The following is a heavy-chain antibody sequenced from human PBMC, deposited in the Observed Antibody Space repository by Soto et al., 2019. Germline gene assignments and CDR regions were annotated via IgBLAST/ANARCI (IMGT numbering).Heavy chain of an antibody. D-gene: IGHD6-6*01. Sequence: KSSETLSLTCTVSGGSISSYYWSWIRQPPGKGLEWIGYIYYSGSTNYNPSLKSRVTISVDTSKNQFSLKLSSVTAADTAVYYCARALYSSSSAFFDYWGQGTLVTVSS. CDR3: ARALYSSSSAFFDY. J-gene: IGHJ4*02. CDR2: IYYSGST. CDR1: GGSISSYY. V-gene: IGHV4-59*01.